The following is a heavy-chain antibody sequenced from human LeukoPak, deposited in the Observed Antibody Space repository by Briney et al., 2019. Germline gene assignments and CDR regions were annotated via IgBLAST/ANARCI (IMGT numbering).Heavy chain of an antibody. CDR3: ARCRFSGNSCDFDS. V-gene: IGHV3-7*03. CDR2: IMQDESQQ. CDR1: GFTFSSSW. D-gene: IGHD2-2*01. J-gene: IGHJ4*02. Sequence: GGSLRLSCVAPGFTFSSSWTSWGRQAPGRGLEWGANIMQDESQQYYVDSVKGRFTASRDNAKNSLYLQMNSLRAEDTAVYYCARCRFSGNSCDFDSWGQGTLVIVSS.